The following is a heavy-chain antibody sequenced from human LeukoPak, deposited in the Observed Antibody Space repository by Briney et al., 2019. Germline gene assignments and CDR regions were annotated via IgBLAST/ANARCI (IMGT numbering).Heavy chain of an antibody. CDR3: ARDGPNSGSSQFDY. D-gene: IGHD1-26*01. CDR1: GYTFTTYG. V-gene: IGHV1-18*01. J-gene: IGHJ4*02. CDR2: INTYKGNA. Sequence: ASVKVSCKASGYTFTTYGISWVRRAPGQGLEWMGWINTYKGNANYAQKLQGRVTMTTDTSTSTVYMELSSLRSEDTAVYYCARDGPNSGSSQFDYWGQGTLVTVSS.